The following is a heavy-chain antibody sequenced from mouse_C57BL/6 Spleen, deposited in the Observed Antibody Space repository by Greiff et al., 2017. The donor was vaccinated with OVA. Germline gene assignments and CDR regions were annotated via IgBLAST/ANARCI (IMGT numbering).Heavy chain of an antibody. CDR2: INYDGSST. CDR1: GFTFSDYY. D-gene: IGHD2-1*01. Sequence: EVQLVESEGGLVQPGSSMKLSCTASGFTFSDYYMAWVRQVPEKGLEWVANINYDGSSTYYLDSLKSRFIISRDNAKNILYLQMSSLKSEDTATYYCARDFYYVFDYWGQGTTLTVSS. J-gene: IGHJ2*01. V-gene: IGHV5-16*01. CDR3: ARDFYYVFDY.